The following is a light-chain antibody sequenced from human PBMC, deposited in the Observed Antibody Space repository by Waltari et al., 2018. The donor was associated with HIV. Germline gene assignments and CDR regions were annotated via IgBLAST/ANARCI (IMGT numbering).Light chain of an antibody. Sequence: QSVLTQPPSASGTPGQRVTISCSGSSSNIVTNYVSWYKQFPGTAPELVVYHTNQGPVGVPDRFSGSKSGTSASLAISGLRSEDEADYYCAAWDDSLSAWLFGGGTRLNVL. CDR3: AAWDDSLSAWL. J-gene: IGLJ2*01. V-gene: IGLV1-47*01. CDR1: SSNIVTNY. CDR2: HTN.